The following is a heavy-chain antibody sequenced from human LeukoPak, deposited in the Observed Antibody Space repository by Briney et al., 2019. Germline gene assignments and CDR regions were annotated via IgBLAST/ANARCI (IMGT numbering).Heavy chain of an antibody. V-gene: IGHV3-20*03. D-gene: IGHD2-2*01. CDR1: GFIFEDYG. J-gene: IGHJ6*03. Sequence: GGSLRLSYAASGFIFEDYGMSWVRQAPGKGLEWVSGINWNGGSTGYADSVKGRFTISRDNAKNSLYLQMNSLRAEDTALYYCARAPNTVVVPAANYYMDVWGKGTTVTVSS. CDR3: ARAPNTVVVPAANYYMDV. CDR2: INWNGGST.